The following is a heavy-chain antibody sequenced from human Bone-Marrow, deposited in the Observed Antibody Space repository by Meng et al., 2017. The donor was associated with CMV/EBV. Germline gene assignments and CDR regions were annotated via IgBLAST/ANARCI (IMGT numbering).Heavy chain of an antibody. CDR3: ARDSRGYCGGDCYLYV. D-gene: IGHD2-21*01. CDR1: AGTFSSYA. V-gene: IGHV1-69*05. Sequence: SVKVSCKASAGTFSSYAISWVRQAPGQGLEWMGGIIPIFGTANYAQKFQGRVTITTDESTSTAYMELSSLRSEDTAVYYCARDSRGYCGGDCYLYVWGQGTTVTVSS. CDR2: IIPIFGTA. J-gene: IGHJ6*02.